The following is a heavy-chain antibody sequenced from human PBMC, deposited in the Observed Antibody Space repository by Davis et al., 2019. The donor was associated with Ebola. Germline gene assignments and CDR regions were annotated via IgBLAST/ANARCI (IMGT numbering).Heavy chain of an antibody. Sequence: AASVKVSCKASGYTFTSYGISWVRQAPGQGLEWMGWISAYNGNTNYAQKLRGRVTMTTDTSTSAAYMELRSLRSDDTAVYYCARSGMTTVTTSKYTDYWGQGTLVTVSS. J-gene: IGHJ4*02. CDR3: ARSGMTTVTTSKYTDY. CDR1: GYTFTSYG. V-gene: IGHV1-18*01. D-gene: IGHD4-17*01. CDR2: ISAYNGNT.